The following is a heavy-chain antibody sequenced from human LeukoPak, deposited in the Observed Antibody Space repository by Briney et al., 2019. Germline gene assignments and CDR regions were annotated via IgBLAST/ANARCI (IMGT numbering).Heavy chain of an antibody. CDR2: ISHDGSNN. Sequence: GGSLRLSCAASGFTFSNYGMHWVRQAPGKGLEWVVVISHDGSNNNYADSVKGRFTISRDNSKNTLYLQMNSLRPEDTAVYYCAREHYYDSSGYYYVFGYWGQGTLVTVSS. CDR1: GFTFSNYG. J-gene: IGHJ4*02. D-gene: IGHD3-22*01. V-gene: IGHV3-30*03. CDR3: AREHYYDSSGYYYVFGY.